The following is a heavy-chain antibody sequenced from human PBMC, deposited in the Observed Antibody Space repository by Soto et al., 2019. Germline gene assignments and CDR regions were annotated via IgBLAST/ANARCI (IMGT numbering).Heavy chain of an antibody. J-gene: IGHJ5*02. CDR2: IYYSGST. Sequence: SETLSLTCTVSGGSISSYYWSWIRQPPGKGLEWIGYIYYSGSTNYNPSLKSRVTISVDTSKNQFSLKLSSVTAADTAVYYCARSVVVPAAIWVGWFDPWGQGTLVTVSS. CDR3: ARSVVVPAAIWVGWFDP. D-gene: IGHD2-2*01. CDR1: GGSISSYY. V-gene: IGHV4-59*01.